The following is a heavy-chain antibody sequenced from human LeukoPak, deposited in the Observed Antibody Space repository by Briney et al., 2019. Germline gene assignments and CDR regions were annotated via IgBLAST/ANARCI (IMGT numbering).Heavy chain of an antibody. V-gene: IGHV3-23*01. J-gene: IGHJ4*02. D-gene: IGHD3-16*01. Sequence: GGSLRLSCAASGFTFSSYAMSWVRQAPGKGLEWVSAISGSGGSTYYADSVKGRFTISRDNSKNTLYLQMNSLRAEDTAVYYCAKRVYDYVWGSYQDGWGQGTLVTVSS. CDR3: AKRVYDYVWGSYQDG. CDR2: ISGSGGST. CDR1: GFTFSSYA.